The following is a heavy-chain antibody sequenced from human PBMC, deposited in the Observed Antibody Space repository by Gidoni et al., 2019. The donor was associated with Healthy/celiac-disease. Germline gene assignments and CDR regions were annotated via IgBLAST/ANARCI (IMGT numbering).Heavy chain of an antibody. D-gene: IGHD2-2*01. V-gene: IGHV5-51*01. J-gene: IGHJ4*02. CDR2: IYPFDSDT. Sequence: EVQLVQSGAEVKKPGESLKLSCKGSGYSFTSYWIGWVRQMPGKGLEWMGIIYPFDSDTRYSPSFQGQVTISADKSISTAYLQWSSLKASDTAMYYCARKAYCSSTSCSPDYWGQGTLVTVSS. CDR3: ARKAYCSSTSCSPDY. CDR1: GYSFTSYW.